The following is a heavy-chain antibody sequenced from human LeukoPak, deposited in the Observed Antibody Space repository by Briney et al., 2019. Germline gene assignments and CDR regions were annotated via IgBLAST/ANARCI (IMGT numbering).Heavy chain of an antibody. CDR2: ISYSGST. CDR3: ARVSRDGYNFMFDY. V-gene: IGHV4-59*01. Sequence: SETLSLTCTVSGGSISIYYWSWIRQPPGKGLEYIGYISYSGSTNYNPSLKSRVTISVDTSKNQFSLKLSSVTAADTAVYYCARVSRDGYNFMFDYWGQGTPVTVSS. J-gene: IGHJ4*02. CDR1: GGSISIYY. D-gene: IGHD5-24*01.